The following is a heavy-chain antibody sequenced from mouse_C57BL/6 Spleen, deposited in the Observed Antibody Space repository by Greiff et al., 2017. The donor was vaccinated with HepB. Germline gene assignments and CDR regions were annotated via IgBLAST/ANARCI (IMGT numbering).Heavy chain of an antibody. CDR1: GFSLTSYG. CDR3: ARHELRFYAMDD. J-gene: IGHJ4*01. CDR2: IWSDGST. D-gene: IGHD1-1*01. V-gene: IGHV2-6-1*01. Sequence: VQRVESGPGLVAPSQRLSITCTVSGFSLTSYGVHWVRQPPGKGLEWLVVIWSDGSTTYNSALKSRLSISKDNSKSQVFLKMNSLQTDDTAMYYCARHELRFYAMDDWGQGTSVTVSS.